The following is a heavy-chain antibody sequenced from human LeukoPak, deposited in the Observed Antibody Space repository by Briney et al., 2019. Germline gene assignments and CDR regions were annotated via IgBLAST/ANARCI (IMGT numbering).Heavy chain of an antibody. J-gene: IGHJ4*02. D-gene: IGHD4-17*01. CDR2: INSDGSST. CDR1: GFTFSSYW. CDR3: ARDLPTAFGYGDYVGLGY. Sequence: GGSLRLSCAASGFTFSSYWMHWVRQAPGKGLVWVSRINSDGSSTSYADSVKGRYTISRDNAKNTLYLQMNSLRAEDTAVYYCARDLPTAFGYGDYVGLGYWGQGTLVTVSS. V-gene: IGHV3-74*01.